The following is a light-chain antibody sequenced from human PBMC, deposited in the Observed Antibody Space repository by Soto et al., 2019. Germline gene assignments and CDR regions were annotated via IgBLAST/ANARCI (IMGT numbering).Light chain of an antibody. CDR3: QNYNGAPWT. V-gene: IGKV1-27*01. CDR2: AAS. J-gene: IGKJ1*01. CDR1: QGISTY. Sequence: DIQMTQSPSSLSASVGDRVTITCRASQGISTYLVWYQQKPGTVPKLLIFAASTLQSGVPSRFSGSGSGTEFNLTISSLQPEDVATYYCQNYNGAPWTFGQGTKVEIK.